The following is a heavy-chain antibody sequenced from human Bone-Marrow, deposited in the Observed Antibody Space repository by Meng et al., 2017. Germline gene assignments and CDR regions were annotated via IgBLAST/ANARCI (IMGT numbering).Heavy chain of an antibody. J-gene: IGHJ4*02. CDR2: IYHSGRT. Sequence: QVQLQESGPGLVKTSVTLSLTCTVSGGSISSTNWWIWVRQPPGEGLEWIGEIYHSGRTNHNPSLKSRVTISVDTSKNQFSLKLSSVTAADTAVYYCARGYSGSLYADYWGQGTLVTVSS. CDR3: ARGYSGSLYADY. D-gene: IGHD1-26*01. V-gene: IGHV4-4*02. CDR1: GGSISSTNW.